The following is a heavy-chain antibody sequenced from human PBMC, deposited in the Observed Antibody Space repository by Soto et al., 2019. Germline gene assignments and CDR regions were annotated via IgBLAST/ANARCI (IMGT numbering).Heavy chain of an antibody. CDR3: ASPGPERRTIQYFEN. D-gene: IGHD1-1*01. CDR1: GGSVSSSGYY. CDR2: IYNSEST. J-gene: IGHJ4*02. V-gene: IGHV4-39*01. Sequence: SETLSLTCTVSGGSVSSSGYYWGWIRQPPGKGLEWIGSIYNSESTYYNPSLKSRVAISADTSKNQFSLKLSSVTAADTAVYYCASPGPERRTIQYFENWGQGTLVTVSS.